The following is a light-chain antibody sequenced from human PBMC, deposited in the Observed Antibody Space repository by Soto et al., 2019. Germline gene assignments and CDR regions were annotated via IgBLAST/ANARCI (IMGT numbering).Light chain of an antibody. CDR3: GVWDRSLTTYV. J-gene: IGLJ1*01. V-gene: IGLV1-51*01. CDR1: GSNVGTYS. Sequence: QSVLTQPPSVSAAPGQKVTISCSVSGSNVGTYSVSWYQHLPGTAPKLLIYDSTTRPSGIPDRFSGSKSGTSATLGITGLQTGDEAEYYCGVWDRSLTTYVFGPGTKVTVL. CDR2: DST.